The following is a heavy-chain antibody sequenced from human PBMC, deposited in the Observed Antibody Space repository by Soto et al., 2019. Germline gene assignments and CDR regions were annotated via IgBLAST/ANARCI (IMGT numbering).Heavy chain of an antibody. J-gene: IGHJ6*02. V-gene: IGHV3-74*01. CDR3: ARDRAYYYDSSGYYAYYYYGMDV. D-gene: IGHD3-22*01. CDR2: IKNDGSST. Sequence: GGSLRLSCAASGFTVSSYSMHWVRQAPGKGLVWVSRIKNDGSSTNYADSVKGRFTISRDNSKNTLYLQMNSLRAEDTAVYYCARDRAYYYDSSGYYAYYYYGMDVWGQGTTVTVSS. CDR1: GFTVSSYS.